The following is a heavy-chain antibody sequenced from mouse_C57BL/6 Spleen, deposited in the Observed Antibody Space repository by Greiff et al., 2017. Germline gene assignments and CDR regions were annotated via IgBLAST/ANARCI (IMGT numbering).Heavy chain of an antibody. J-gene: IGHJ4*01. CDR2: INPNYGTT. Sequence: VQLQQSGPELVKPGASVKISCKASGYSFTDYNMNWVKQSNGKSLEWIGVINPNYGTTSYNQKFKGKATLTVDQSSSTAYMQLNRLTSEDSAVYDCARIPNVLLRYYAMDYWGQGTSVTVSS. D-gene: IGHD1-1*01. CDR1: GYSFTDYN. V-gene: IGHV1-39*01. CDR3: ARIPNVLLRYYAMDY.